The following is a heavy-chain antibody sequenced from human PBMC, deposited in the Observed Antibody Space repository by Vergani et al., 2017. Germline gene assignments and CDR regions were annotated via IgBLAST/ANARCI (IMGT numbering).Heavy chain of an antibody. Sequence: QVQLQQWGAGLLKPSETLSLTCTVSGGSISSYYWSWIRQPPGKGLEWIGYIYYSGSTNYNPSLKSRVTISVDTSKNQFSLKLSSVTAADTAVYYCARVRLNGVVDNWGQGTLVTVSS. CDR2: IYYSGST. D-gene: IGHD4-17*01. CDR3: ARVRLNGVVDN. J-gene: IGHJ4*02. V-gene: IGHV4-59*01. CDR1: GGSISSYY.